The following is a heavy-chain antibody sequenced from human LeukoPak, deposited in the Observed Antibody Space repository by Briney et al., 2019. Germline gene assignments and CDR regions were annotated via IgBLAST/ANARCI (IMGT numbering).Heavy chain of an antibody. Sequence: ASVKVSCKASGYTFTGYYMHWVRQAPGQGLEWMGWINPDSGDTNYAQKFQDRVTMTRDTSISTAYMELSRLRSDDTAVYYCARESLLYSGRYYNLDYWGQGTLVTVSS. D-gene: IGHD1-26*01. CDR3: ARESLLYSGRYYNLDY. CDR1: GYTFTGYY. J-gene: IGHJ4*02. CDR2: INPDSGDT. V-gene: IGHV1-2*02.